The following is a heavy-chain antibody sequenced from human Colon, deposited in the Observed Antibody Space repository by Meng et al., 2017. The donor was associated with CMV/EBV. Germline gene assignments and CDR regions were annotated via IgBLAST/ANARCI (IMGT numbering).Heavy chain of an antibody. CDR3: VRDSGFGELY. CDR1: GGTFTFHNYR. V-gene: IGHV1-69*06. J-gene: IGHJ4*02. D-gene: IGHD3-10*01. Sequence: SVKVSCKPSGGTFTFHNYRISWVQQAPGQGLEWMGGIVPIVGTANTAQKFQGRVTFSADKVAGTAYMYLSSLTSADTALYFCVRDSGFGELYWGQGTQVTVSS. CDR2: IVPIVGTA.